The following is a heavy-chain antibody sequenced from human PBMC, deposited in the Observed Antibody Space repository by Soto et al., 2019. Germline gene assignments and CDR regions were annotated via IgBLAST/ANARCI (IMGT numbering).Heavy chain of an antibody. CDR2: IYYSGST. J-gene: IGHJ4*02. CDR3: VTDYMRGRDY. Sequence: PSETLSLTCTVSGGSISSYYWSWIRQPPGKGLEWIGYIYYSGSTNYNPSLKSRVTITRDTSASTVYMEMRSLKVEDTAMYYCVTDYMRGRDYWGQGTSVTVSS. D-gene: IGHD4-4*01. CDR1: GGSISSYY. V-gene: IGHV4-59*03.